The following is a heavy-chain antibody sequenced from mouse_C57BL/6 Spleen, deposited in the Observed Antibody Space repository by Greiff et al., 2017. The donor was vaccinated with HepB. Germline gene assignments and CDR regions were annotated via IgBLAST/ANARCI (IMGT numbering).Heavy chain of an antibody. J-gene: IGHJ2*01. D-gene: IGHD2-5*01. Sequence: QVQLKESGPELVKPGASVKISCKASGYAFSSSWMNWVKQRPGKGLEWIGRIYPGDGDTNYNGKFKGKATLTADKSSSTAYMQLSSLTSEDSAVYFCARGETSYSNPIDYWGQGTTLTVSS. CDR1: GYAFSSSW. CDR3: ARGETSYSNPIDY. V-gene: IGHV1-82*01. CDR2: IYPGDGDT.